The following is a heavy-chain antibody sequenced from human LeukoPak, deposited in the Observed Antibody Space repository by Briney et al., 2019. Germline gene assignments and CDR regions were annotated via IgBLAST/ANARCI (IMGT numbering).Heavy chain of an antibody. CDR2: INHSGST. CDR1: GGSFSGFY. Sequence: SETLSLTCAVYGGSFSGFYWSWIRQPPGKGLEWIGEINHSGSTNYNPSVKSRVTISVDTSKNQFSLKLSSVTAADTAVYYCARDQSLTSIPYFDYWGQGTLVTVSS. V-gene: IGHV4-34*01. J-gene: IGHJ4*02. CDR3: ARDQSLTSIPYFDY. D-gene: IGHD3-9*01.